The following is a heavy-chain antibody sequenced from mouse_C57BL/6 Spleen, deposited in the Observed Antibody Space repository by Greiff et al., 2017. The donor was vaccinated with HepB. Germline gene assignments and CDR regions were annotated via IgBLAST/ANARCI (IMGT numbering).Heavy chain of an antibody. J-gene: IGHJ3*01. V-gene: IGHV1-15*01. CDR3: TRDDGYFFAY. CDR2: IDPDTGGT. CDR1: GYTFTDYE. D-gene: IGHD2-3*01. Sequence: VQLQQSGAELVRPGASVTLSCKASGYTFTDYEMHWVKQTPVHGLEWIGAIDPDTGGTAYNQKFKGKAILTADKSSSTAYMELRSLTSEDSAVYYCTRDDGYFFAYWGQGTLVTVSA.